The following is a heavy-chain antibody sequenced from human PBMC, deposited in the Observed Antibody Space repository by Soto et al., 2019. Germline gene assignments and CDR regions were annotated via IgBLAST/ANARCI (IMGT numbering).Heavy chain of an antibody. V-gene: IGHV1-2*02. CDR3: AREYSSSWLPFDY. D-gene: IGHD6-13*01. CDR2: INPNSGGT. J-gene: IGHJ4*02. CDR1: GYTFTGYY. Sequence: QVQLVQSGAEVKKPGASVKVSCKASGYTFTGYYMHWVRQAPGQGLGWMGWINPNSGGTNYAQKFNGRVTMTRDTSIRTAYMELSRLRSDDTAVYYCAREYSSSWLPFDYWGQGTLGTVSS.